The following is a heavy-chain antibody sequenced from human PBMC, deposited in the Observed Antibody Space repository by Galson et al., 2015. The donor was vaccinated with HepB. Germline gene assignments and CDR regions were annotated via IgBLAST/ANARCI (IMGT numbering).Heavy chain of an antibody. J-gene: IGHJ4*02. CDR2: IWYDGTNK. CDR3: ARQIVGSTSVDY. D-gene: IGHD1-26*01. V-gene: IGHV3-33*08. CDR1: GFTFSSYG. Sequence: SLRLSCAASGFTFSSYGMHWVRQAPGKGLEWVAVIWYDGTNKYYADSVRGRFTISRDNSKNTLYLQMNSLRAEDTAVYYCARQIVGSTSVDYWGQGTLVTVSS.